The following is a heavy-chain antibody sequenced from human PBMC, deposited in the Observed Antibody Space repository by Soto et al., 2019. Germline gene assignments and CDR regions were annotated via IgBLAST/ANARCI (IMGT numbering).Heavy chain of an antibody. D-gene: IGHD6-13*01. V-gene: IGHV1-18*04. Sequence: PSVQVSCKASGYTFTSYGISWVRQAPGQGLEWMGWISAYNGNTNYAQKLQGRVTMTTDTSTSTAYMELRSLRSDDTAVYYCARDIPAPIAAAGVDYWGQGTLVTVSS. CDR1: GYTFTSYG. CDR2: ISAYNGNT. J-gene: IGHJ4*02. CDR3: ARDIPAPIAAAGVDY.